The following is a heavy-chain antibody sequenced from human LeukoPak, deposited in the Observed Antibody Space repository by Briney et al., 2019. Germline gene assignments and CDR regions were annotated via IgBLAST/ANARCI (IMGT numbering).Heavy chain of an antibody. V-gene: IGHV3-30-3*01. CDR1: GFTFSSYA. CDR3: ARAFGGYRDAFDI. J-gene: IGHJ3*02. D-gene: IGHD3-16*01. Sequence: GSLRLSCAASGFTFSSYAMHWVRQAPGKGLEWVAVISYDGSNKYYADSVKGRFTISRDNSKNTLYLQMNSLRAEDTAVYYCARAFGGYRDAFDIWGQGTMVTVSS. CDR2: ISYDGSNK.